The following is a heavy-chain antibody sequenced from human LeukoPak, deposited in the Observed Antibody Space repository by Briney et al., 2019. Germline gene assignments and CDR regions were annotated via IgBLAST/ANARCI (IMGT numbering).Heavy chain of an antibody. J-gene: IGHJ4*02. V-gene: IGHV4-4*07. D-gene: IGHD3-10*01. CDR1: GGSISSYY. CDR3: ARDGVRGVTYYFDY. Sequence: SETLSLTCTVSGGSISSYYWSWIRQPAGQGLEWIGRIYTSGSTNYNPSLQGRVTMSVDTSKNQFSLKLSSVTAADTAVYYCARDGVRGVTYYFDYWGQGTLVTVSS. CDR2: IYTSGST.